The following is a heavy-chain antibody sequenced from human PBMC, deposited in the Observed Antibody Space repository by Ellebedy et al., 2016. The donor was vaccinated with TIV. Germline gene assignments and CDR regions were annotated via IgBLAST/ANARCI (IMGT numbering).Heavy chain of an antibody. Sequence: GESLKISCKGSGYSFTSYWIGWVRQMPGKGLEWMGSIYPGDSDTRYSPSFQGQVTISADKSISTAYLQWSSLKASDTAMYYCARKSGWFGELEGGMDVWGQGTTVTVSS. D-gene: IGHD3-10*01. J-gene: IGHJ6*02. CDR2: IYPGDSDT. CDR3: ARKSGWFGELEGGMDV. CDR1: GYSFTSYW. V-gene: IGHV5-51*01.